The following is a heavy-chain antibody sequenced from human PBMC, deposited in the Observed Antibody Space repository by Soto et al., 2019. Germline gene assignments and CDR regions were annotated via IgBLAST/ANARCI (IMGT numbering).Heavy chain of an antibody. Sequence: GGFLRLSCAASGFTFSSYGMHWVRQAPGKGLEWVAVIWYDGSNKYYADSVKGRFTISRDNSKNTLYLQMNSLRAEDTAVYYCAGGGYSSSPHDAFDIWGQGTMVTVSS. CDR2: IWYDGSNK. V-gene: IGHV3-33*01. D-gene: IGHD6-6*01. CDR3: AGGGYSSSPHDAFDI. J-gene: IGHJ3*02. CDR1: GFTFSSYG.